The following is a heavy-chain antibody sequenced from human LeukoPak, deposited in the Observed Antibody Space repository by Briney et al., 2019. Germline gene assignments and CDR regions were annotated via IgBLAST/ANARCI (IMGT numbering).Heavy chain of an antibody. CDR2: ISAYNGNT. J-gene: IGHJ4*02. D-gene: IGHD2-2*01. Sequence: GESLKISCKGSGYRFTSYWIGWVRQAPGQGLEWMGWISAYNGNTNYAQKLQGRVTMTTDTSTSTAYMELRSLRSDDTAVYYCARSSGYCSSTSCYGGFDYWGQGTLVTVSS. CDR1: GYRFTSYW. V-gene: IGHV1-18*04. CDR3: ARSSGYCSSTSCYGGFDY.